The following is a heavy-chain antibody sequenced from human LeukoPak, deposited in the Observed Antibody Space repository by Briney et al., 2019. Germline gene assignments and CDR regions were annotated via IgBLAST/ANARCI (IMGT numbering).Heavy chain of an antibody. D-gene: IGHD6-13*01. J-gene: IGHJ4*02. CDR2: IYSSGNT. CDR3: AARRSSWYYY. Sequence: PSETLSLTCPVSGGSISSYFWSWIRQPPGKGLEWIGYIYSSGNTNFNPSLRSRVPISVDRSKNQFSLKLGSVTAADTAVYSGAARRSSWYYYWGQGTQVNVSS. V-gene: IGHV4-59*12. CDR1: GGSISSYF.